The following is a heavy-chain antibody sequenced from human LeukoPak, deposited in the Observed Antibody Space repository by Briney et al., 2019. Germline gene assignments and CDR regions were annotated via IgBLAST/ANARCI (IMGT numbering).Heavy chain of an antibody. CDR3: AHKSTSYSMASFDY. CDR1: GFSLSTSGVG. J-gene: IGHJ4*02. V-gene: IGHV2-5*01. CDR2: IYWNDDK. D-gene: IGHD3-10*01. Sequence: SGPTRVNPTQTLTLTCTFSGFSLSTSGVGVGWIRQPPGKALEWLALIYWNDDKRYSPSLKSRLTIIKDTSKNQVVLTMTNMDPVDTATYYCAHKSTSYSMASFDYWGQGTLVTVSS.